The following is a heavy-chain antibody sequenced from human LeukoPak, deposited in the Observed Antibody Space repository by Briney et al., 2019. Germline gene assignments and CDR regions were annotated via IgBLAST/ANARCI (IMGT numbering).Heavy chain of an antibody. J-gene: IGHJ4*02. V-gene: IGHV4-61*02. D-gene: IGHD7-27*01. CDR3: ARGGFNWGSFDY. CDR2: IYTSGST. CDR1: GGSISSGSYY. Sequence: KPSETLSLTCTVSGGSISSGSYYWSWIRQPAGKGLEWIGRIYTSGSTNYNPSLKSRVTISVDTSKNQFSLKLSSVTAADTAVYYCARGGFNWGSFDYWGQGTLVTVSS.